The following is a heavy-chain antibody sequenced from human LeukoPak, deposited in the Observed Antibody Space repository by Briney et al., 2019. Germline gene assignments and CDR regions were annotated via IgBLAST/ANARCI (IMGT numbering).Heavy chain of an antibody. D-gene: IGHD2-21*02. Sequence: SETLSLTCAVYGGSFSGYYWSWIRQPPGKGLEWIGEINHSGSTNYNPSLKSRVTISVDTSKNQFSLKLSSVTAADTAVYYCARGPTAYCGGDCYRSRNWFGPWGQGTLVTVSS. CDR3: ARGPTAYCGGDCYRSRNWFGP. CDR1: GGSFSGYY. CDR2: INHSGST. J-gene: IGHJ5*02. V-gene: IGHV4-34*01.